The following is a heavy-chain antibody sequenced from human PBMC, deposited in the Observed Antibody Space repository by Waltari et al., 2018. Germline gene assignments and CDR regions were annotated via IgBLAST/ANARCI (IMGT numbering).Heavy chain of an antibody. V-gene: IGHV3-23*01. CDR3: AKGGYCGGARCQTGLD. CDR1: GFTFRYFG. Sequence: EVQLLESGGGLVQPGGSQRLSCATSGFTFRYFGMSWVRQAPGKGPEWVSVIIGGVGRQYCADSVKGRFTISRDNSKNTLYLEMNNLGAEETATYYCAKGGYCGGARCQTGLDWGQGTLVTVSS. J-gene: IGHJ4*02. D-gene: IGHD2-21*01. CDR2: IIGGVGRQ.